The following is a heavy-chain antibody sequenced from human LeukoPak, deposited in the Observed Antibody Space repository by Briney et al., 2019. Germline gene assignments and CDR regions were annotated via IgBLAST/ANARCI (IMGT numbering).Heavy chain of an antibody. D-gene: IGHD2-2*01. V-gene: IGHV1-8*01. CDR3: ARGAAEKFHCSSTSCFLRGDYYGMDV. CDR2: MNPNSGNT. CDR1: GYTFTSYD. J-gene: IGHJ6*02. Sequence: ASVKVSCKASGYTFTSYDINWMRQATGRGLEWMGWMNPNSGNTGYAQKFQGRVTMTRNTSISTAYMELSSLRSEDTAVYYCARGAAEKFHCSSTSCFLRGDYYGMDVWGQGTTVTVSS.